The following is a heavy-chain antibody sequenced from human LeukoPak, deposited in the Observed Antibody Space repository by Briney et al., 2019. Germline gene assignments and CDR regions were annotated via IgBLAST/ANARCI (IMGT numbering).Heavy chain of an antibody. D-gene: IGHD3-22*01. CDR2: IYYSGST. CDR1: GGSISSYY. CDR3: ARAQTYYYDSSGYVFDY. Sequence: PSETLSLTCTVSGGSISSYYWSWIRQPPGKGLEWIGYIYYSGSTNYNPSLKSRVTISVDTSKNQFSLKLSSVTAADTAVYYCARAQTYYYDSSGYVFDYWGQGTLVTVSS. V-gene: IGHV4-59*01. J-gene: IGHJ4*02.